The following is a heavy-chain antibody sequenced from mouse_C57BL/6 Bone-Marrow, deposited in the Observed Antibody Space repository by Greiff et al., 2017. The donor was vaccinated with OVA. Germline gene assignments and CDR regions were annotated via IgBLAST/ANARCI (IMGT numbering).Heavy chain of an antibody. CDR3: AGLLLRGTDY. D-gene: IGHD1-1*01. J-gene: IGHJ2*01. CDR1: GYTFTSYG. CDR2: IYPRSGNT. V-gene: IGHV1-81*01. Sequence: QVHVKQSGAELARPGASVKLSCKASGYTFTSYGISWVKQRTGQGLEWIGEIYPRSGNTYYNEKFKGKATLTADKSSSTAYMELRSLTSEDSAVYFCAGLLLRGTDYWGQGTTLTVSS.